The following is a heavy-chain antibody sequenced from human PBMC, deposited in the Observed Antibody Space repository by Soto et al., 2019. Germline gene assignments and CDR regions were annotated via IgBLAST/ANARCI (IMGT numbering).Heavy chain of an antibody. J-gene: IGHJ4*02. Sequence: QITLKESGPTLVKPTQTLTLTCTFYGFSLSTSGVSVGWIRQPPGKALQWLALIYWDDDKRYSPSLKSRLTITKDTSKNQLVLTMTNMDPVDTATYYCAHFDYYGSGSYVDYGGQGILVTVS. CDR2: IYWDDDK. CDR3: AHFDYYGSGSYVDY. CDR1: GFSLSTSGVS. D-gene: IGHD3-10*01. V-gene: IGHV2-5*02.